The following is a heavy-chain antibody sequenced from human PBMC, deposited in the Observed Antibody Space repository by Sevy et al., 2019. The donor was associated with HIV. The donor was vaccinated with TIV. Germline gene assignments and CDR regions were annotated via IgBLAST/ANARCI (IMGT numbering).Heavy chain of an antibody. V-gene: IGHV3-30*02. CDR2: IWHDGSNK. J-gene: IGHJ5*02. D-gene: IGHD4-4*01. Sequence: GGSLRLSCAASGFTFNFHGMHWVRQAPGKGLEWLAFIWHDGSNKYMADSVKGRFTISRDNSKNTLFLQMNSLTVEDTAVYYCARETDNSARWLDPWGQGTLVTV. CDR3: ARETDNSARWLDP. CDR1: GFTFNFHG.